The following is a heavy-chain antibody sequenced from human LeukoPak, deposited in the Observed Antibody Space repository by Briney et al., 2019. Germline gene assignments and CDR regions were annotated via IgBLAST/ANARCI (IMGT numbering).Heavy chain of an antibody. Sequence: SETLSLTCAVYGGSFSGYYWSWIRQPPGKGLEWIGEINHSGSTNYNPSLKSRVTISVDTSKNQFSLKLSSVTAADTAVYYCASRTAAPGDNWFDPWAQATLVTVSS. CDR2: INHSGST. D-gene: IGHD6-13*01. CDR1: GGSFSGYY. J-gene: IGHJ5*02. CDR3: ASRTAAPGDNWFDP. V-gene: IGHV4-34*01.